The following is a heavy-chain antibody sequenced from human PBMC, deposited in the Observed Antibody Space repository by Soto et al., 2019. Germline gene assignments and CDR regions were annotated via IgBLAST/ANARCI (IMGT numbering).Heavy chain of an antibody. D-gene: IGHD2-2*01. J-gene: IGHJ2*01. V-gene: IGHV1-2*04. CDR2: INPNSGGT. CDR3: AIRTGQLAIISEFDGDWFFEV. Sequence: ASVKVSCKASGYTFTGYYMHWVRQAPGQGLEWMGWINPNSGGTNYAQKFQGWVTMTRDTSISTAYMELSRLRSDDTAVYYCAIRTGQLAIISEFDGDWFFEVWGRGTLVTVSS. CDR1: GYTFTGYY.